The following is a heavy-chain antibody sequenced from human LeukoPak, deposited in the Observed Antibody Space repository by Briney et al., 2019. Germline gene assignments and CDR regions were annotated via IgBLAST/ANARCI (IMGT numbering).Heavy chain of an antibody. Sequence: GRSLRLSCAASRFTFSSYGMHWVRQAPGKGLEWVAVVSYDGSNKYYADSVKGRFTISRDNSKNTLYLQMNSLRAEDTAVYYCAKEVYFDSGSYPDYWGQGTLVTVSS. CDR3: AKEVYFDSGSYPDY. J-gene: IGHJ4*02. D-gene: IGHD3-10*01. CDR1: RFTFSSYG. V-gene: IGHV3-30*18. CDR2: VSYDGSNK.